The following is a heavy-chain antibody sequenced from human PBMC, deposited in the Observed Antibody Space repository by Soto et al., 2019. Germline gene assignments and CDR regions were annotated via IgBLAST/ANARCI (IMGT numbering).Heavy chain of an antibody. Sequence: ASVKVSCKASGYTFTSYAMHWVRQAPGQRLEWMGWINAGNGNTKYSQKFQGRVTITRDTSASTAYMELGSLRSEDTAVYYCARVTRGGAFDIWGQGTMVTVSS. D-gene: IGHD2-2*01. J-gene: IGHJ3*02. CDR1: GYTFTSYA. V-gene: IGHV1-3*01. CDR2: INAGNGNT. CDR3: ARVTRGGAFDI.